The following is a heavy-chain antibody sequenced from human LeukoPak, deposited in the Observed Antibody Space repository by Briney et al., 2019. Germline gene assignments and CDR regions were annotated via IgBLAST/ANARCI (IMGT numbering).Heavy chain of an antibody. CDR3: ATVTTVTPDYFDY. CDR2: FDPEDGET. V-gene: IGHV1-24*01. D-gene: IGHD4-17*01. CDR1: GYTFTSYG. J-gene: IGHJ4*02. Sequence: ASVKVSCKASGYTFTSYGISWVRQAPGKGLEWMGGFDPEDGETIYAQKFQGRVTMTEDTSTDTAYMELSSLRSEDTAVYYCATVTTVTPDYFDYWGQGTLVTVSS.